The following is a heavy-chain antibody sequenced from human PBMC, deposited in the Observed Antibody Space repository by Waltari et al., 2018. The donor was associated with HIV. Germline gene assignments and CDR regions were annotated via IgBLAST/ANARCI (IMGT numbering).Heavy chain of an antibody. Sequence: QVQLQESGPGLVKPSETLSLTCTVSGASISLYSWTWVRQLPGRHLEWIGYVEETGVTKYSPSLSSRASISVETSKKHIYLQLTSVTAADTAIYYCARTRMTASDW. CDR1: GASISLYS. V-gene: IGHV4-59*01. J-gene: IGHJ2*01. CDR2: VEETGVT. CDR3: ARTRMTASDW. D-gene: IGHD6-19*01.